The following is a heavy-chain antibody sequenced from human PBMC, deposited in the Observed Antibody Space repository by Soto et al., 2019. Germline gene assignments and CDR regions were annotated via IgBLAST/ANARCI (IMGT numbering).Heavy chain of an antibody. J-gene: IGHJ3*02. D-gene: IGHD3-10*01. Sequence: QVQLVESGGGVVQPGRSLRLSCAASGFTFSSYDMHWVRRAPGKGLEWVAIIGYHGSNKYYADSVKGRFTISRDNSKNTLYLQMNSLTAEDTAVYYCARDRHYGSGRTSAFDIWGQGTMVTVSS. CDR1: GFTFSSYD. CDR3: ARDRHYGSGRTSAFDI. CDR2: IGYHGSNK. V-gene: IGHV3-33*01.